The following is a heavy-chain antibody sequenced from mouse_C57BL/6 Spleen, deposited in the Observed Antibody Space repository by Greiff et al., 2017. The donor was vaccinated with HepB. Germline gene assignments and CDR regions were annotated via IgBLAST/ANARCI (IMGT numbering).Heavy chain of an antibody. Sequence: EVKVEESGGGLVKPGGSLKLSCAASGFTFSDYGMHWVRQAPEKGLEWVAYISSGSSTIYYADTVKGRFTISRDNAKNTLFLQMTSLRSEDTAMYYCAIIYYGYDRYFDVWGTGTTVTVSS. CDR3: AIIYYGYDRYFDV. J-gene: IGHJ1*03. CDR1: GFTFSDYG. D-gene: IGHD2-2*01. CDR2: ISSGSSTI. V-gene: IGHV5-17*01.